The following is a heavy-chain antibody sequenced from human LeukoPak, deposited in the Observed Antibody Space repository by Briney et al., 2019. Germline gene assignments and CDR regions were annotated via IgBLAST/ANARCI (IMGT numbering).Heavy chain of an antibody. CDR2: VILLVGTA. Sequence: ASVKVSCKPSGGTFSSYTIRWVRQAPRQGLEWMGGVILLVGTATYAHQSKGRGPITTDESTSTAYMELSSLRSEDTAVYYCARDSGLNSSSSRYYYYMDVWGKGTTVTVSS. J-gene: IGHJ6*03. D-gene: IGHD6-6*01. CDR1: GGTFSSYT. V-gene: IGHV1-69*16. CDR3: ARDSGLNSSSSRYYYYMDV.